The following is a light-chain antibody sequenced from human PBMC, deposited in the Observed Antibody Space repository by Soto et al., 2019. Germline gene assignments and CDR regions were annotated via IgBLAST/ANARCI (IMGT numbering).Light chain of an antibody. V-gene: IGKV2-30*01. Sequence: VVMTQSPLSLPVTLGQPASISCRSSQSPVITEGNTLLNWFHQRPGQSPRRLIYVVSIRDSGVPDRFSGGGSGTEFTLKISRVEAEDVGVYYCMQGASWPYTFGQGTKLEI. J-gene: IGKJ2*01. CDR3: MQGASWPYT. CDR1: QSPVITEGNTL. CDR2: VVS.